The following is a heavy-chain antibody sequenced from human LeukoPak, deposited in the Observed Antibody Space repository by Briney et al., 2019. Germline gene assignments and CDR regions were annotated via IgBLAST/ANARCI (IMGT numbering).Heavy chain of an antibody. CDR2: ISAYHGNT. J-gene: IGHJ6*02. CDR1: VYTFTIYG. CDR3: ARESIEGGEQRVSGGMEV. Sequence: ASVTVSCTASVYTFTIYGISWVRQAPGQGLAWMGWISAYHGNTNYSQQPQGRVTITTDTSPSTAYMELRSLGSADPAVFSWARESIEGGEQRVSGGMEVWGQGTTVTVSS. D-gene: IGHD6-25*01. V-gene: IGHV1-18*01.